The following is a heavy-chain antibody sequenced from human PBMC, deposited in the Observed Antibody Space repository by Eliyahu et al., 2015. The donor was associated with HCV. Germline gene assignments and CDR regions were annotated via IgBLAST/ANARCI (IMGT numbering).Heavy chain of an antibody. CDR2: ISGSGGST. V-gene: IGHV3-23*01. D-gene: IGHD2-15*01. J-gene: IGHJ4*02. CDR1: GFTFSSYA. Sequence: EVQLLESGGGLVQPGGSLRLSCAASGFTFSSYAMSWVRQAPGKGLEWVSAISGSGGSTYYADSVKGRFTISRDNSKNTLYLQMNSLRAEDTAVYYCAKDPPAEFVVVVAATGVPPDYWGQGTLVTVSS. CDR3: AKDPPAEFVVVVAATGVPPDY.